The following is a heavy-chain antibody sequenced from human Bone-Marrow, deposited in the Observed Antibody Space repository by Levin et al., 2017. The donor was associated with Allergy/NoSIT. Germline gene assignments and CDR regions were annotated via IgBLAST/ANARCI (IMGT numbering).Heavy chain of an antibody. CDR2: ISWNSGSI. V-gene: IGHV3-9*01. CDR3: AKVEYSSSWYRGFDY. J-gene: IGHJ4*02. D-gene: IGHD6-13*01. CDR1: GFTFDDYA. Sequence: SCAASGFTFDDYAMHWVRQAPGKGLEWVSGISWNSGSIGYADSVKGRFTISRDNAKNSLYLQMNSLRAEDTALYYCAKVEYSSSWYRGFDYWGQGTLVTVSS.